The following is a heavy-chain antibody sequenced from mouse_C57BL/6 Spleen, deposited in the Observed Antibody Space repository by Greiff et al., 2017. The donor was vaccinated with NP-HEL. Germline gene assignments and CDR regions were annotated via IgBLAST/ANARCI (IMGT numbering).Heavy chain of an antibody. V-gene: IGHV5-4*03. CDR1: GFTFSSYA. CDR2: ISDGGSYT. CDR3: ARHFYFDY. J-gene: IGHJ2*01. Sequence: EVKLVESGGGLVKPGGSLKLSCAASGFTFSSYAMSWVRQTPEKRLEWVATISDGGSYTYYPDNLKGRFTISRDNAKNNLYLQLSHLKSEDTAMYYCARHFYFDYWGQGTTLTVSS.